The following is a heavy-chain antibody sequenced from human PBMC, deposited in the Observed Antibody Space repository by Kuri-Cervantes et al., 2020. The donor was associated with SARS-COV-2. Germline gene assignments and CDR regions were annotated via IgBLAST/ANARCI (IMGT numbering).Heavy chain of an antibody. D-gene: IGHD6-19*01. Sequence: SETLSLTCTVSGGSISSYYWSWIRQPPGKGLEWIGYIYYSGSTNYNPSLKSRVTISVDTSKNQFSLKLSSVTAADTAVYYCARAPAPGYSSGWYCDYWGQGILVTVSS. CDR3: ARAPAPGYSSGWYCDY. V-gene: IGHV4-59*08. J-gene: IGHJ4*02. CDR1: GGSISSYY. CDR2: IYYSGST.